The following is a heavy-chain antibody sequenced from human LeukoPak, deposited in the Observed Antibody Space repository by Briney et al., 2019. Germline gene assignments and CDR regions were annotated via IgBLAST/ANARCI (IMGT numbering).Heavy chain of an antibody. CDR2: IYWDDDK. V-gene: IGHV2-5*02. Sequence: ESGPTLVNPTQTLTLTCTFSGFSLNTSGVGVGWIRQPPGKALEWLALIYWDDDKRYSPSLKSRLTITKHTSKNQVVLTMTNMDPVDTATYYCAHGSQGLLRYFAWLPSNNWFDPWGQGTLVTVSS. CDR3: AHGSQGLLRYFAWLPSNNWFDP. CDR1: GFSLNTSGVG. D-gene: IGHD3-9*01. J-gene: IGHJ5*02.